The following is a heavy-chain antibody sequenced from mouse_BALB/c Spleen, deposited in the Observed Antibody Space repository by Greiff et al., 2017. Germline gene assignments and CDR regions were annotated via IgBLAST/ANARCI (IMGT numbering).Heavy chain of an antibody. D-gene: IGHD2-10*01. Sequence: DVMLVESGGGLVKPGGSLKLSCAASGFTFSDYYMYWVRQTPEKRLEWVATISDGGSYTYYPDSVKGRFTISRDNAKNNLYLQMSSLKSEDTAMYYCASLLRYFDVWGAGTTVTVSS. CDR3: ASLLRYFDV. CDR2: ISDGGSYT. CDR1: GFTFSDYY. J-gene: IGHJ1*01. V-gene: IGHV5-4*02.